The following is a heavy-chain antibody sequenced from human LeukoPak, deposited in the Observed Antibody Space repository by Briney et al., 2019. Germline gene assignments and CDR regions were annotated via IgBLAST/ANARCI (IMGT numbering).Heavy chain of an antibody. Sequence: ASVKVSCKASGYTFTGYGISWVRQAPGQGLEWMGRISAYNGNTNYAQKLQGRVTMTTDTSTSTAYMELRSLRSDDTAVYYCARDVVAGTTMWYYYYGMDVWGQGTTVTVSS. CDR3: ARDVVAGTTMWYYYYGMDV. CDR1: GYTFTGYG. D-gene: IGHD6-19*01. V-gene: IGHV1-18*01. J-gene: IGHJ6*02. CDR2: ISAYNGNT.